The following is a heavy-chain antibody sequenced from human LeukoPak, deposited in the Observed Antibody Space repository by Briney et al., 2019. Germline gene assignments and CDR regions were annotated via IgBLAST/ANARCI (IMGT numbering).Heavy chain of an antibody. J-gene: IGHJ4*02. CDR3: ARSSYPLHFDY. CDR1: GFSFSSYW. Sequence: PGGSLRLSCAASGFSFSSYWMHWVRQAPGRGLVWVSRLNSDGGGGTYADFVKGRFTTSRDNAKNTLYLQMNSLSAEDTAVYFCARSSYPLHFDYWGQGTLVTVSS. V-gene: IGHV3-74*01. CDR2: LNSDGGGG.